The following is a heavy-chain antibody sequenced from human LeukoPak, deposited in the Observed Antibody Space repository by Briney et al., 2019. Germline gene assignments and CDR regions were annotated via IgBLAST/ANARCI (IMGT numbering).Heavy chain of an antibody. CDR3: ARRPYYYDSSDLIEYFQH. J-gene: IGHJ1*01. V-gene: IGHV1-3*01. Sequence: ASVKVSCAASGYTFTSYAMHWVRQAPGQRLEWMGWINAGNGNTKYSQKFQGRVTITRDTSASTAYMELSSLRSEDTAVYYCARRPYYYDSSDLIEYFQHWGQGTLVTVSS. CDR1: GYTFTSYA. CDR2: INAGNGNT. D-gene: IGHD3-22*01.